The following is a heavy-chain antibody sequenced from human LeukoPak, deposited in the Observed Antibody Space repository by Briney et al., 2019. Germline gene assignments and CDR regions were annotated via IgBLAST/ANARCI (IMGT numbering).Heavy chain of an antibody. V-gene: IGHV3-48*03. Sequence: PGGSLRLSCAASGFTFSNYEMNWVRQAPRKGLEWVSYITSSGNTIYYANSVKGRFTISRDNAKNSLYLQMNSLRAEDTAVYYCARGSPGYWGQGTLVTVSS. J-gene: IGHJ4*02. CDR2: ITSSGNTI. CDR1: GFTFSNYE. CDR3: ARGSPGY.